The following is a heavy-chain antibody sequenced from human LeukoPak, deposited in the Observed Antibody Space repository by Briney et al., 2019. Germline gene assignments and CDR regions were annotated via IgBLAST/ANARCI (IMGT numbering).Heavy chain of an antibody. D-gene: IGHD2-15*01. CDR1: GYSISSGYY. CDR2: IYHSGST. V-gene: IGHV4-38-2*02. CDR3: ARTTEGYCRGRSCYSYYYYMDV. Sequence: SETLSLTCTVSGYSISSGYYWGWIRQPPGKGLEWIGSIYHSGSTYYNPSLKSRVTISVDTSKNQFSLKLSSVTAADTAVYYCARTTEGYCRGRSCYSYYYYMDVWGKGTTVTVSS. J-gene: IGHJ6*03.